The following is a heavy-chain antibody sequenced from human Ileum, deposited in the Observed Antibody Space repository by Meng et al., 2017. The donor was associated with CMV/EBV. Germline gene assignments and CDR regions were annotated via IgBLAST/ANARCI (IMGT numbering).Heavy chain of an antibody. D-gene: IGHD4-17*01. CDR2: ISAENGNT. J-gene: IGHJ4*02. V-gene: IGHV1-18*01. Sequence: CKRHGYTFGSYGITWVRQAPGQGLEWMGWISAENGNTNYAQKFQDRVTVTTDTSTNTAYMELRSLTSDDSAVYFCARAGAAVTTHFDLWGQGTLVTVSS. CDR1: GYTFGSYG. CDR3: ARAGAAVTTHFDL.